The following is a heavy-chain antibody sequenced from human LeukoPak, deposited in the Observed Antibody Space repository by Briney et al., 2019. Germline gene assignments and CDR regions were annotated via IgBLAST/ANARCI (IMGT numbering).Heavy chain of an antibody. Sequence: SETLSLTCAVYGGSFCGYYWCWIRQPPGQELEWIGEINHSGSTNYNPSLKSRVTISVDTSKNQFSLKLSSVTAADTAVYYCARGDGPRYYYYGMDVWGQGTTVTVSS. V-gene: IGHV4-34*01. J-gene: IGHJ6*02. D-gene: IGHD4-17*01. CDR1: GGSFCGYY. CDR2: INHSGST. CDR3: ARGDGPRYYYYGMDV.